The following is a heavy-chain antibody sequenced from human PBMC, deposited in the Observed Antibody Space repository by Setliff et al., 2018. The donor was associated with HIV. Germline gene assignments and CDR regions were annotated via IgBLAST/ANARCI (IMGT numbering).Heavy chain of an antibody. V-gene: IGHV4-39*07. J-gene: IGHJ3*02. CDR3: ARVPLGERAFDI. D-gene: IGHD3-16*01. Sequence: SETLSLTCTVSGGFISSSSYYWGWIRQPPGKGLEWIGSIHYSGSTYYNPSLKRRVTISVDTSKNQFSLKLSSVTAADTAVYYCARVPLGERAFDIWGQGTMVNVSS. CDR2: IHYSGST. CDR1: GGFISSSSYY.